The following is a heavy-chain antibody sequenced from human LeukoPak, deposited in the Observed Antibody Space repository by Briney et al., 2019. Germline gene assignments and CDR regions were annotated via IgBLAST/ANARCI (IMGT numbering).Heavy chain of an antibody. Sequence: GASVKVSCKASGGTFSSYAISCVRQAPGQGLEWMGGIIPIFGTANYAQKFQGRVTITADESTSTAYMELSSLRSEDTAVYYCARLGSSGYYSRASIDYWGQGTLVTVSS. CDR1: GGTFSSYA. V-gene: IGHV1-69*13. CDR3: ARLGSSGYYSRASIDY. J-gene: IGHJ4*02. CDR2: IIPIFGTA. D-gene: IGHD3-22*01.